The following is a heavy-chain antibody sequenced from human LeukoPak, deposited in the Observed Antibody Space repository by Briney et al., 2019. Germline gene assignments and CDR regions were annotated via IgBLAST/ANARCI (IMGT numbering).Heavy chain of an antibody. CDR3: ARAGIFGVVIDY. CDR2: ISSSSSYT. J-gene: IGHJ4*02. D-gene: IGHD3-3*01. V-gene: IGHV3-11*06. Sequence: GGSLRLSCAASGFTFSDYYMSWIRQAPGKGLEWVSYISSSSSYTNYADSVKGRFTISRDNAKNSLNLQMNSLRAEDTAVYYCARAGIFGVVIDYWGQGTLVTVSS. CDR1: GFTFSDYY.